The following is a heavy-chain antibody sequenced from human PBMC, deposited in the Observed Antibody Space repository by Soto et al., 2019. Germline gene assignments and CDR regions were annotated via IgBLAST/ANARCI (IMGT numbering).Heavy chain of an antibody. V-gene: IGHV1-2*04. CDR2: INPNSGGT. D-gene: IGHD6-13*01. Sequence: GASVKVSCKASGYTFTGYYMHWVRQAPGQGLEWMGWINPNSGGTNYAQKFQGWVTMTRDTSISTAYMELSRLRSDDTAVYYCARGPGVAAGGIAAAGTNYMDVWGKGTTVTVSS. CDR1: GYTFTGYY. J-gene: IGHJ6*03. CDR3: ARGPGVAAGGIAAAGTNYMDV.